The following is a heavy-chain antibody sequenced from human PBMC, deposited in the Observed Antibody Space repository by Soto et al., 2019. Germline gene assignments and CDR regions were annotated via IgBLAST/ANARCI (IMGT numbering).Heavy chain of an antibody. CDR2: ISSSSSYI. D-gene: IGHD3-22*01. CDR1: GFTFSSYS. J-gene: IGHJ4*02. CDR3: ARELAYYDSSGFLGY. V-gene: IGHV3-21*01. Sequence: PGGSLRLSCAASGFTFSSYSMNWVRQAPGKGLEWVSSISSSSSYIYYADSVKGRFTISRDNAKNSLYLQMNSLRAEDTAVYYCARELAYYDSSGFLGYWGQGTLVTSPQ.